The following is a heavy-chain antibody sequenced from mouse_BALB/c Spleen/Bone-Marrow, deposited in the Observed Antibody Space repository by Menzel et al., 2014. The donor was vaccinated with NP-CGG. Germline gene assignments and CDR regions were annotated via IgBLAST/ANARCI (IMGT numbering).Heavy chain of an antibody. CDR2: ILPGSGST. D-gene: IGHD1-1*01. V-gene: IGHV1-9*01. CDR1: GYTFSSYW. J-gene: IGHJ1*01. CDR3: EGGGVGGGYWYFDV. Sequence: QVQLQQSGAELMKPGASVKISCKATGYTFSSYWIEWVKQRPGHGLEWIGEILPGSGSTNYNEKFKGKATFTADTSSNTAYMQLSSLPAGDSAVFYGEGGGVGGGYWYFDVWGAGTTVTVSS.